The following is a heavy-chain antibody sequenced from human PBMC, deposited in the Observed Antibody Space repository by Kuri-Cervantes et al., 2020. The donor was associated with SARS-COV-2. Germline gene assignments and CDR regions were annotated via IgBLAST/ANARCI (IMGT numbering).Heavy chain of an antibody. CDR3: ARVGKYYDFWSGYYTAYYYYGMDV. CDR2: INHSGST. V-gene: IGHV4-34*01. D-gene: IGHD3-3*01. Sequence: ESLKISCAVYGGSFSGYYWSWIRQPPGKGLEWIGEINHSGSTNYNPSLKSRVTISVDTSKNQFSLKLSSVTAADTAVYYCARVGKYYDFWSGYYTAYYYYGMDVWGQGTTVTVSS. CDR1: GGSFSGYY. J-gene: IGHJ6*02.